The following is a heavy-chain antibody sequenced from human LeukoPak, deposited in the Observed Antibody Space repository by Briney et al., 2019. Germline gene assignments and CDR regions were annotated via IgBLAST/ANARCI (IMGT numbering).Heavy chain of an antibody. CDR1: GFTFSTYR. Sequence: GGSLRLSCAASGFTFSTYRMSWVRQAPGKGLEWVSSISSGSHYIYYADSVRGRFTISRDNAKNSLYLQMNSLRAEDTAVYYCARVLAVAGTERLFDFWGQGTLVTVSS. CDR2: ISSGSHYI. V-gene: IGHV3-21*01. J-gene: IGHJ4*02. CDR3: ARVLAVAGTERLFDF. D-gene: IGHD6-19*01.